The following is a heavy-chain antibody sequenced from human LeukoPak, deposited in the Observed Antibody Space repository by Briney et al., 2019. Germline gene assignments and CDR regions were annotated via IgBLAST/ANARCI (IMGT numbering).Heavy chain of an antibody. CDR3: AKSNGYGLVDI. CDR2: INHSGAT. V-gene: IGHV4-34*01. Sequence: SETLSLTCAVYGGSFSSYYWNWIRQPPGKGLEWIAEINHSGATNYHPSLKSRVTISVDRSRNQFSLKLNSVTAADTAVYYCAKSNGYGLVDIWGQGTMVTVSS. CDR1: GGSFSSYY. D-gene: IGHD3-10*01. J-gene: IGHJ3*02.